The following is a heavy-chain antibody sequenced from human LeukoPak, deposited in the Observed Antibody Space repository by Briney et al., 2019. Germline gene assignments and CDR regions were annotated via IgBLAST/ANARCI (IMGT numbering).Heavy chain of an antibody. V-gene: IGHV1-18*01. CDR2: ISAYNDNT. CDR3: ARGGHYDFWSGTYYYGMDV. D-gene: IGHD3-3*01. J-gene: IGHJ6*02. CDR1: GYTFTSYG. Sequence: EASVKVSCKASGYTFTSYGISWVRQAPGQGLEWMGWISAYNDNTNYAQKLQGRVTMTTDTSTSTAYMELRSLRSDDTAVYYCARGGHYDFWSGTYYYGMDVWGQGTTVTVSS.